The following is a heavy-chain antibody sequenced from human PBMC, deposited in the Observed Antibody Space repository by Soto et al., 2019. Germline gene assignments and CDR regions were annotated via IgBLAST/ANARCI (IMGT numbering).Heavy chain of an antibody. CDR3: ARERYALELNWFDP. V-gene: IGHV3-23*01. J-gene: IGHJ5*02. CDR1: GFPLNNYA. D-gene: IGHD1-7*01. Sequence: PGGSLRLSCVASGFPLNNYAMNWVRQAPGKGLEWVSFISDSGYTTYYADSVKGRFTISRDNSKNTLYLQMHSLRAEDSAVYYCARERYALELNWFDPWGQGTLVTVSS. CDR2: ISDSGYTT.